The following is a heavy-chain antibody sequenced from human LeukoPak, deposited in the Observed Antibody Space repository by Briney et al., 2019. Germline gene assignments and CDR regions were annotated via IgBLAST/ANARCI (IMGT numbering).Heavy chain of an antibody. CDR1: GYTLTELS. D-gene: IGHD3-22*01. V-gene: IGHV1-24*01. Sequence: ASVKVSCKVSGYTLTELSMHWVRQAPGKGLEWMGGFDPEDGETIYAQKFQGRVTMTEDTSTDTAYMELSSLRSEDTAVYYCATAHYYYDSSGYRQDFDYWGQGTLVTVSS. CDR3: ATAHYYYDSSGYRQDFDY. J-gene: IGHJ4*02. CDR2: FDPEDGET.